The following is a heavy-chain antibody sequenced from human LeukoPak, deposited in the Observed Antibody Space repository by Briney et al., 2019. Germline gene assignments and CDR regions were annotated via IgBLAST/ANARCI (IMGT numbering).Heavy chain of an antibody. Sequence: SETLSPTCSVSGGSVSGYFWSWIRQPPGKGLEWIGYIYYSGSTNYNPSLKTRVTLSVDTSKNQFSLRLTSVTSADTAMYYCAGGPSSYGVDYWGQGTLVTVSS. J-gene: IGHJ4*02. CDR1: GGSVSGYF. CDR2: IYYSGST. D-gene: IGHD4-17*01. V-gene: IGHV4-59*02. CDR3: AGGPSSYGVDY.